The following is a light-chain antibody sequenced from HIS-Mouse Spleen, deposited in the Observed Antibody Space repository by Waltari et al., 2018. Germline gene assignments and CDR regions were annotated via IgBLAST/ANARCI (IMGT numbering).Light chain of an antibody. V-gene: IGLV2-14*03. CDR2: DVS. Sequence: QSALTQPASVSGSPGQSITISCPGTSSDAGGYNYVSWYQQNPGKAPKLMIYDVSNRPSGVSNRFSGSKSGNTASLTISGLQAEDEADYYCSSYTSSSTWVFGGGTKLTVL. CDR3: SSYTSSSTWV. J-gene: IGLJ3*02. CDR1: SSDAGGYNY.